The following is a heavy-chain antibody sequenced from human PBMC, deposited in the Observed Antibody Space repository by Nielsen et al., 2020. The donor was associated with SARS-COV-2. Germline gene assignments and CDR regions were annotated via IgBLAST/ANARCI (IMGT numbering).Heavy chain of an antibody. CDR3: ARGRAARRSQGGKYYYYYYMDV. D-gene: IGHD6-6*01. V-gene: IGHV4-39*07. Sequence: SETLSLTCTVSGGSISSSSYYWGWIRQPPGKGLEWIGSIYYSGSTYYNPSLKSRVTISVDTSKNQFSLKLSSVTAADTAVYYCARGRAARRSQGGKYYYYYYMDVWGKGTTVTVSS. CDR1: GGSISSSSYY. J-gene: IGHJ6*03. CDR2: IYYSGST.